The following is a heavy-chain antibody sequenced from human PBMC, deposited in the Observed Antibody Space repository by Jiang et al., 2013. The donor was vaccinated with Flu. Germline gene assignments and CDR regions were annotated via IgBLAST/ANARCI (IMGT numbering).Heavy chain of an antibody. CDR1: GYTFTGYY. J-gene: IGHJ4*02. CDR3: ATDRQDYGDYAY. D-gene: IGHD4-17*01. CDR2: INPNSGGT. Sequence: SGAEVKKPGASVKVSCKASGYTFTGYYLHWVRQAPGQGLEWMGRINPNSGGTNYAQKFQGRVTMTRDTSISTAYMELSRLTSDDTALYYCATDRQDYGDYAYWGQGTLVTVSS. V-gene: IGHV1-2*06.